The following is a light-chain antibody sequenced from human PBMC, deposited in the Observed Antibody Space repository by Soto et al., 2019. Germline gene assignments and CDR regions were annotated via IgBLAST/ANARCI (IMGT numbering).Light chain of an antibody. V-gene: IGLV2-11*01. CDR1: SSDVGTYDY. CDR2: GVN. CDR3: GSYAGSYDRV. Sequence: QSALTQPRSVSGSPGQSVTISCTGSSSDVGTYDYVSWYQQHPGKAPKLMIHGVNKRPSGVPDRFSGSKSGNTASLTISGLQADDEADYYCGSYAGSYDRVFGTGTKVTVL. J-gene: IGLJ1*01.